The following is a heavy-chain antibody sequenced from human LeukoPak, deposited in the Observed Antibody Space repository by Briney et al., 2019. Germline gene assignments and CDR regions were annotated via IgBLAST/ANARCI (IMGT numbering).Heavy chain of an antibody. Sequence: GASVKVSCKASGFTFTSSAVQWVRQARGQRLEWIGWIVVGSGNTNYAQKFQERVTITRDMSTSTAYMELSSLRSGDTAVYYCAAYCSSASCSGFDLWGRGTLVTVSS. J-gene: IGHJ2*01. CDR2: IVVGSGNT. CDR3: AAYCSSASCSGFDL. V-gene: IGHV1-58*01. CDR1: GFTFTSSA. D-gene: IGHD2-2*01.